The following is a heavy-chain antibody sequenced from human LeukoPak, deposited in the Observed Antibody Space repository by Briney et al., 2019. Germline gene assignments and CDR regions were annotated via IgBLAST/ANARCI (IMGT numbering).Heavy chain of an antibody. D-gene: IGHD6-25*01. CDR1: GFTFSSYS. J-gene: IGHJ5*02. V-gene: IGHV3-21*01. CDR2: ISSSSSYI. CDR3: ARDHYSSGSQGFDP. Sequence: GGSLRLSCAASGFTFSSYSMNWVRQAPGKGLEWVSSISSSSSYIYYADSVKGRFTISRDNAKNSLYLQMNSLRAEDTAVYYCARDHYSSGSQGFDPWGQGTLVTVSS.